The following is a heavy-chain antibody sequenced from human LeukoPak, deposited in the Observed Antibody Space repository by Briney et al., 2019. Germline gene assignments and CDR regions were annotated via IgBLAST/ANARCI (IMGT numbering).Heavy chain of an antibody. J-gene: IGHJ6*03. Sequence: ASVKVSCKASGYTLTSYDINWVRQATGQGLEWMGWMNPNSGNTGYAQKFQGRVTMTRNTSISTAYMELSSLRSEDTAVYYCARGPYDFWSGYYTDQYYMDVWGKGTTVTVSS. D-gene: IGHD3-3*01. V-gene: IGHV1-8*01. CDR2: MNPNSGNT. CDR3: ARGPYDFWSGYYTDQYYMDV. CDR1: GYTLTSYD.